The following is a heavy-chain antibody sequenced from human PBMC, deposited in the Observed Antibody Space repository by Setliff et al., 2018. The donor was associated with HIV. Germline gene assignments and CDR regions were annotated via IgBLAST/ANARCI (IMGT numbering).Heavy chain of an antibody. J-gene: IGHJ6*03. CDR2: ISVYNGNK. Sequence: ASVKVSCKASGYSFSNYGLSWVRQAPGQGLEWMGWISVYNGNKNYAQKFQGRVTMTTDTSTSTAHMELRSLTSDDTAVYYCARGGYCSGGSCYPLNDYFYYMDVWGKGTTVTVSS. V-gene: IGHV1-18*01. CDR1: GYSFSNYG. CDR3: ARGGYCSGGSCYPLNDYFYYMDV. D-gene: IGHD2-15*01.